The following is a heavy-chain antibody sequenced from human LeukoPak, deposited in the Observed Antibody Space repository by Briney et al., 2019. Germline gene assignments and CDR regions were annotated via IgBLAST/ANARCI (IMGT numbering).Heavy chain of an antibody. J-gene: IGHJ5*01. CDR2: ISFDELNK. D-gene: IGHD1-26*01. Sequence: GGSLRLSCAASGFSFSRYSMNWVRQAPGKGLEWVAVISFDELNKYYADSVKGRFTISRDNSKNTLYLQMNSLRAEDTAVYYCAAAGPSGSYAFFNSWGQGTLVTVSS. CDR3: AAAGPSGSYAFFNS. V-gene: IGHV3-30*03. CDR1: GFSFSRYS.